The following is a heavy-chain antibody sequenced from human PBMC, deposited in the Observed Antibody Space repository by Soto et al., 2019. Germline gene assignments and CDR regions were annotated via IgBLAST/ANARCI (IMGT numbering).Heavy chain of an antibody. Sequence: QVQLVQSGAEVKKPGSSVKVSCKASGGTFSSYTISWVRQAPGQGLEWMGRIIPILGIANYAQKFQGRVTITADNATSTAYMELSSLRSDATAVHYHARGGVRGVMVDFSFDIWGQGTMVTVSS. J-gene: IGHJ3*02. V-gene: IGHV1-69*02. CDR1: GGTFSSYT. CDR2: IIPILGIA. CDR3: ARGGVRGVMVDFSFDI. D-gene: IGHD3-10*01.